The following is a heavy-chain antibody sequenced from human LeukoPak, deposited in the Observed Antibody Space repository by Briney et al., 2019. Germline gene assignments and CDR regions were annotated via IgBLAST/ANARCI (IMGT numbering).Heavy chain of an antibody. V-gene: IGHV4-59*01. CDR1: GGSISSYY. D-gene: IGHD2-2*01. CDR2: IYHSGST. Sequence: SGTLSLTCTVSGGSISSYYWSWIRQPPGKGLEWIGYIYHSGSTNYNPSLKSRVTISVDASKNQFSLKLSSVTAADTAVYYCARGGRIVVPAAKATPWYYYYMDVWGKGTTVTVSS. J-gene: IGHJ6*03. CDR3: ARGGRIVVPAAKATPWYYYYMDV.